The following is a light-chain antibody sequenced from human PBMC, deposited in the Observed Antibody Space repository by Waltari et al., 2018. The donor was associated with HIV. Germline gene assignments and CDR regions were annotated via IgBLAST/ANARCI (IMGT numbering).Light chain of an antibody. V-gene: IGLV7-43*01. CDR3: MLFFRSSYL. CDR1: TRPLRSLPY. Sequence: QTVVTQERSLPVAPGWTITLTCSSATRPLRSLPYTNCFQHKPGQPPRPLLYSSNRRHSATPARFSASLVGDRAALTLSNVWPDDQAVYFCMLFFRSSYLFGGGTKVTVL. CDR2: SSN. J-gene: IGLJ2*01.